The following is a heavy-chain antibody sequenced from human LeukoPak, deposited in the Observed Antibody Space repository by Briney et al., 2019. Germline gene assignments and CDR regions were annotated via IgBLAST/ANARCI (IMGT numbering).Heavy chain of an antibody. Sequence: SETLSLTCAVYGGSFSGYYWSWIRQPPGKGLEWIGVINHSGSTNYNPSLKSRVTISVDTSKNQFSLKLSSVTAADTAVYYCARKGFIAARPLDYWGQGTLVTVSS. D-gene: IGHD6-6*01. V-gene: IGHV4-34*01. CDR1: GGSFSGYY. CDR3: ARKGFIAARPLDY. CDR2: INHSGST. J-gene: IGHJ4*02.